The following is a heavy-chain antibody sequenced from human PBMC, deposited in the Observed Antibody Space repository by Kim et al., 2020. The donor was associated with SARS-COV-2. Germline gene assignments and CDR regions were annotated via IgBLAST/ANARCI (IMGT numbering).Heavy chain of an antibody. CDR1: GFTFSSYG. Sequence: GGSLRLSCAASGFTFSSYGMHWVRQAPGKGLEWVAVISYDGTNKYYADSVKGRFTISRDNSKYTVYLQMNSLRAEDTAIYFCAKAGSGQDYFYYHGMDV. CDR2: ISYDGTNK. D-gene: IGHD2-15*01. CDR3: AKAGSGQDYFYYHGMDV. V-gene: IGHV3-30*18. J-gene: IGHJ6*01.